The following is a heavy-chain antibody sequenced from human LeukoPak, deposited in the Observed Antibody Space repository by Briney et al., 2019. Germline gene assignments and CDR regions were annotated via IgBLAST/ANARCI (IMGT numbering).Heavy chain of an antibody. J-gene: IGHJ4*02. CDR3: ARGNYYSDSSGYYYFYFDY. D-gene: IGHD3-22*01. CDR2: MNPNSDNT. V-gene: IGHV1-8*01. CDR1: GYTFSSYD. Sequence: SVKVSCKTSGYTFSSYDINWVRQATGQGLEWMGWMNPNSDNTGYAQKFQGRVTMTRNTSISTAYMELSSLRSEDTAVYYCARGNYYSDSSGYYYFYFDYWGQGALVTVSS.